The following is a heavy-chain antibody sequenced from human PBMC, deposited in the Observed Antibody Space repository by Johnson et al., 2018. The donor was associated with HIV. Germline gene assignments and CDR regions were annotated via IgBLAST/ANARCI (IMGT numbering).Heavy chain of an antibody. Sequence: MHLVESGGGLVQPGGSLRLSCAASGFTFSSYAMHWVRQAPGKGLEYVSAISSNGGRTYYANSVKGRFTISRDNSKNTLYLQMGSLRAEDLAVYYCARDSGGGSGSYFLRAFDIWGQGTMVTVSS. CDR1: GFTFSSYA. CDR3: ARDSGGGSGSYFLRAFDI. CDR2: ISSNGGRT. D-gene: IGHD1-26*01. J-gene: IGHJ3*02. V-gene: IGHV3-64*01.